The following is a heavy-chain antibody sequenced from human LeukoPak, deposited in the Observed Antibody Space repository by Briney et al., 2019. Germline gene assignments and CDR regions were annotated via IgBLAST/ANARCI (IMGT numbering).Heavy chain of an antibody. Sequence: AGGSLRLSCVASGFTFSSYAFHWVRQAPGKGLEWVAVISYDGSNKYYADSVKGRLTISRDNSKNTLYLQMNSLRDEDTAVYYCARGPLTGRWPDMGFDYWGQGTLVTVSS. V-gene: IGHV3-30-3*01. CDR3: ARGPLTGRWPDMGFDY. D-gene: IGHD5-24*01. CDR2: ISYDGSNK. J-gene: IGHJ4*02. CDR1: GFTFSSYA.